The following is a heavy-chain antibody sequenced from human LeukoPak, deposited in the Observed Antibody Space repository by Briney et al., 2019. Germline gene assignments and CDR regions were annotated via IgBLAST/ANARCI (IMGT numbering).Heavy chain of an antibody. Sequence: GESLKISCKGSGYSFTSYWIGWVRQMPGKGLEWMGIIYPGDPDTRYSPSFQGQVTISADKSISTAYLQWSSLKASDTAMYYCARQVGITIFGVVLKRGYYFDYWGQGTLVTVSS. CDR1: GYSFTSYW. V-gene: IGHV5-51*01. J-gene: IGHJ4*02. CDR3: ARQVGITIFGVVLKRGYYFDY. D-gene: IGHD3-3*01. CDR2: IYPGDPDT.